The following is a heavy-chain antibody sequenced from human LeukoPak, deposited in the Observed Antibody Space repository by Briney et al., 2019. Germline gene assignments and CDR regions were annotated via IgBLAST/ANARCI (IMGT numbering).Heavy chain of an antibody. CDR2: ISAYNGNT. CDR1: GYTFTSYG. J-gene: IGHJ3*02. CDR3: ARGHSSGWPSPSDAFDI. V-gene: IGHV1-18*04. Sequence: ASVKVSCKASGYTFTSYGISWVQQAPGQGLEWMGWISAYNGNTNYAQKLQGRVTMTTDTSTSTAYMELRSLRSDDTAVYYCARGHSSGWPSPSDAFDIWGQGTMVTVSS. D-gene: IGHD6-19*01.